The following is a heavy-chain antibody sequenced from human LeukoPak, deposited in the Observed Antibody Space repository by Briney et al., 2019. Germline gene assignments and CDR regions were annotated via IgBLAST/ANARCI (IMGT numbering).Heavy chain of an antibody. CDR1: GGSFSGYY. J-gene: IGHJ5*02. CDR2: INHSGST. CDR3: ARMFRSSWYINWFDP. Sequence: SETLSLTCAVYGGSFSGYYWSWIRQPPGKGLEWIGEINHSGSTNYTPSLKSRVTISVDTSKNQFSLKLNFVTAADTAMYYCARMFRSSWYINWFDPWGQGTLVTVSS. D-gene: IGHD6-13*01. V-gene: IGHV4-34*01.